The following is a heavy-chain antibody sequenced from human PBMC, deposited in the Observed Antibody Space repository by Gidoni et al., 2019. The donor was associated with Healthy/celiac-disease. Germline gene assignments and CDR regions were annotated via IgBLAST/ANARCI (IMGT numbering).Heavy chain of an antibody. V-gene: IGHV1-8*01. Sequence: QVQLVQSGAEVKKPGASVKVSCKASGYTFTRYDINGVRQATGQGLEWMGWMNPNSGNTGYAQKFQGRVTMTRNTSISTAYMELSSLRSEDTAVYYCARGHYYDSSGYYPNFDYWGQGTLVTVSS. CDR1: GYTFTRYD. CDR3: ARGHYYDSSGYYPNFDY. CDR2: MNPNSGNT. D-gene: IGHD3-22*01. J-gene: IGHJ4*02.